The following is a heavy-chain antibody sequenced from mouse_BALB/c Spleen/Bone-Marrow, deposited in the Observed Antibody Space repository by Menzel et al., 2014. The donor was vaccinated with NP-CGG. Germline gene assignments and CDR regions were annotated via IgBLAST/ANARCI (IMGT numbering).Heavy chain of an antibody. V-gene: IGHV1S45*01. CDR3: ARHGSSYVRFAY. D-gene: IGHD1-1*01. Sequence: EVQLQQSGAELVRPGASVKISCKAFGYTFTDYHINWVKQRPGQGLDWIGYINPYNDYTNYNQKFKGKATLIVGKSSSTAYMELSSLTSEDSAVFYCARHGSSYVRFAYWGQGTLVTASA. CDR1: GYTFTDYH. CDR2: INPYNDYT. J-gene: IGHJ3*01.